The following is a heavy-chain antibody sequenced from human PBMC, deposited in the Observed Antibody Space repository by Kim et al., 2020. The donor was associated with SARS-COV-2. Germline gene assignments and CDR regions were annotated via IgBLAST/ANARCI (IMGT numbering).Heavy chain of an antibody. J-gene: IGHJ4*02. Sequence: SETLSLTCTVSGGSISSYYWSWIRQPAGKGLEWIGRIYISGSTNYNPSLKSRVTMSVDTSKNQFSLNLSSFTAADTAVFYCARQKSGYDRRFDYWGQGTLVNVSS. V-gene: IGHV4-4*07. D-gene: IGHD5-12*01. CDR2: IYISGST. CDR1: GGSISSYY. CDR3: ARQKSGYDRRFDY.